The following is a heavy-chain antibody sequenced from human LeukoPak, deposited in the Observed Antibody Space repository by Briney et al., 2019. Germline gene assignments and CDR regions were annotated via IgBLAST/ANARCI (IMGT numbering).Heavy chain of an antibody. D-gene: IGHD6-13*01. J-gene: IGHJ6*03. CDR3: ARPGIAAASTYYYYYYMDV. Sequence: PGGSLRLSCAASGFTFSDYYMSWIRQAPGKGLEWGSYISSSGSTIYYADSVKGRFTISRDNAKNSLYLQMNSLRAEDTAVYYCARPGIAAASTYYYYYYMDVWGKGTTVTISS. CDR1: GFTFSDYY. CDR2: ISSSGSTI. V-gene: IGHV3-11*01.